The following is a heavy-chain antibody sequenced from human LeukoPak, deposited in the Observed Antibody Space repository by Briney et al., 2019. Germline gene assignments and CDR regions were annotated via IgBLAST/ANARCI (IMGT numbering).Heavy chain of an antibody. J-gene: IGHJ4*02. V-gene: IGHV3-30*18. D-gene: IGHD5-18*01. CDR2: ISYSGNNY. Sequence: GGSLRLSCAASGFTFSHYAMHWVRQAPGEGLQWVAFISYSGNNYYYADSVKGRFIISRDNSKNTLYLQMNSLRAEDTAVYYCAKRIQSAMATGYWGQGTLVTVSS. CDR1: GFTFSHYA. CDR3: AKRIQSAMATGY.